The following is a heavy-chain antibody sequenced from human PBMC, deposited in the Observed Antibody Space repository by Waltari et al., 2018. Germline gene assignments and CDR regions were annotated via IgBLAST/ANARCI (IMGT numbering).Heavy chain of an antibody. Sequence: EVQLVPSGAEVKKPGESLRISCKGSGYSFTSYWISWLRQMPGKGLEWMGRIDPSDSYTNYSPSFQGHVTISADKSISTAYLQWSSLKASDTAMYYCARGRTIFGVVINWGQGTLVTVSS. V-gene: IGHV5-10-1*03. CDR1: GYSFTSYW. CDR3: ARGRTIFGVVIN. D-gene: IGHD3-3*01. CDR2: IDPSDSYT. J-gene: IGHJ4*02.